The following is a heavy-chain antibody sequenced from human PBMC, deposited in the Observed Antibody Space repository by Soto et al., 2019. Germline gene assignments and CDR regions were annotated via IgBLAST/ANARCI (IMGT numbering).Heavy chain of an antibody. J-gene: IGHJ4*02. Sequence: SSETLSLTCAVYGGSFSGYYWGWIRQPPGKGLEWIGEINHSGSTNYNPSLKSRVTISVDTSKNQFSLKLSSVTAADTAVYYCARRVSYGGYVILTGAPKGRYYFDYWGQGTLVTVSS. D-gene: IGHD3-9*01. CDR3: ARRVSYGGYVILTGAPKGRYYFDY. V-gene: IGHV4-34*01. CDR1: GGSFSGYY. CDR2: INHSGST.